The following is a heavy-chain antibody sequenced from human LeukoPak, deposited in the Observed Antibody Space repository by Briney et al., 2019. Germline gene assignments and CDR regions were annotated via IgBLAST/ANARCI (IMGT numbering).Heavy chain of an antibody. J-gene: IGHJ4*02. V-gene: IGHV4-61*05. D-gene: IGHD3-10*01. Sequence: SETLSLTCTVSGGSISSGDYYWSWIRQPPGKGLEWIGYIYYSGSTNYNPSLKSRVTISVDKSKNQFSLKLTSVTAADTAVYYCVSSYGSGSYYNLNYFDYWGQGTLVTVSS. CDR1: GGSISSGDYY. CDR3: VSSYGSGSYYNLNYFDY. CDR2: IYYSGST.